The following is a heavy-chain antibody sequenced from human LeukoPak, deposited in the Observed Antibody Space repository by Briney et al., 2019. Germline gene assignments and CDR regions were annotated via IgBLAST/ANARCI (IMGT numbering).Heavy chain of an antibody. J-gene: IGHJ6*02. CDR2: IIPIFGTA. V-gene: IGHV1-69*13. CDR3: ARGVAVAGGPRDYYYHGMDV. D-gene: IGHD6-19*01. Sequence: ASVKVSCKASVGTFSSYAISWVRQAPGQGLEWMGGIIPIFGTANYAQKFQGRVTITADESTSTAYMELSSLRSEDTAVYYCARGVAVAGGPRDYYYHGMDVWGQGTTVTVSS. CDR1: VGTFSSYA.